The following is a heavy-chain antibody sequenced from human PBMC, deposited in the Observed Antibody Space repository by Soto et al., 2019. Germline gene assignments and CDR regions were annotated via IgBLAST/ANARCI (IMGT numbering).Heavy chain of an antibody. V-gene: IGHV4-34*01. CDR1: GGSFSGYY. CDR2: INHSGST. J-gene: IGHJ6*02. CDR3: ARAITMVRGVIGYYYYYGMDV. D-gene: IGHD3-10*01. Sequence: KPSETLSLTCAVYGGSFSGYYWSWIRQPPGKGLEWIGEINHSGSTNYNPSLKSRVTISVDTSKNQFSLKLSSVTAADTAVYYCARAITMVRGVIGYYYYYGMDVWGQGTTVTVS.